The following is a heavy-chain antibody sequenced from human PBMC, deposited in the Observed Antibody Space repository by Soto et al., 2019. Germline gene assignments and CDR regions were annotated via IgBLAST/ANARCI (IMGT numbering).Heavy chain of an antibody. J-gene: IGHJ5*02. D-gene: IGHD3-3*01. Sequence: QITLKESGPTLVKPTQTLTLTCTFSGFSLSTSGVGVGWIRQPPGKALEWLALIYWDDDKRYSPSLKSRLTITKDNPKNQVVLTMTNMDPVDTATYYCGHTWDFRNWFDPWGQGTLVTVSS. V-gene: IGHV2-5*02. CDR2: IYWDDDK. CDR1: GFSLSTSGVG. CDR3: GHTWDFRNWFDP.